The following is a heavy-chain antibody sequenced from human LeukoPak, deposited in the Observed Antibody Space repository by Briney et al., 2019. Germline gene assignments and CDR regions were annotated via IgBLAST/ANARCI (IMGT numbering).Heavy chain of an antibody. CDR3: ARAVAGTLSYFDY. CDR1: GFTFSSYW. V-gene: IGHV3-74*01. Sequence: GGSLRLSCAASGFTFSSYWMHWARQAPGKGLVWVSRINSDGSSTSYADSVKGRFTISRDNAKNTLYLQMNSLRAEDTAVYYCARAVAGTLSYFDYWGQGTLVTVSS. J-gene: IGHJ4*02. CDR2: INSDGSST. D-gene: IGHD6-19*01.